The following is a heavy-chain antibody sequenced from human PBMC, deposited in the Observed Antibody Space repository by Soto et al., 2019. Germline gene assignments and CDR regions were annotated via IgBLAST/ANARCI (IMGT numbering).Heavy chain of an antibody. Sequence: QVQLVESGGGVVQPGRSLRVSCAASGFTFSIYAMHWVRQAPGTGLEWVAVISYDGTKTYYADSVKGRFTISRDNSKNTGYLQMNSLRDEDTAVYYCAKDRGPSRQWFIDPVEYWGQGNVVTVSP. CDR3: AKDRGPSRQWFIDPVEY. V-gene: IGHV3-30*18. CDR1: GFTFSIYA. J-gene: IGHJ4*02. D-gene: IGHD3-22*01. CDR2: ISYDGTKT.